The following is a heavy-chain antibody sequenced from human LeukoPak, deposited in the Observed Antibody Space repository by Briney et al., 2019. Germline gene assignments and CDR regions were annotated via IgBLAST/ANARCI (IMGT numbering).Heavy chain of an antibody. CDR1: GGSISSGGYY. Sequence: PSETLSLTCTVSGGSISSGGYYWSWIRQHPGKGLEWIVYIYYSGSTYYNPSLKSRVTISVDTSKNQFSLKLSSVTAADTAVYYCARVKGVRRGKYYDSSGFFDYWGQGTLVTVSS. CDR3: ARVKGVRRGKYYDSSGFFDY. CDR2: IYYSGST. J-gene: IGHJ4*02. V-gene: IGHV4-31*03. D-gene: IGHD3-22*01.